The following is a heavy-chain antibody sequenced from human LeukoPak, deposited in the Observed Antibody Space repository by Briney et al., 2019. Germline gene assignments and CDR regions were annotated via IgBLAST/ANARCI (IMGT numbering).Heavy chain of an antibody. CDR3: AKDTPLCYFDY. CDR2: IRNDGSIL. J-gene: IGHJ4*02. CDR1: GFTFSSYG. Sequence: GGSLRLSCAASGFTFSSYGMHWIRQAPGKGLEWVAFIRNDGSILYNADSVKGRFTISRDNSKNTLYLQMNSLRADDTAVYYCAKDTPLCYFDYWGQGPLVTVSS. V-gene: IGHV3-30*02. D-gene: IGHD3-16*01.